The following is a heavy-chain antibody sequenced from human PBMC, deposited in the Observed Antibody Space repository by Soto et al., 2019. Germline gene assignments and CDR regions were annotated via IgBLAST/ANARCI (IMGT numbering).Heavy chain of an antibody. Sequence: EVQLVESGGDLVQPGGSLRLSCAASGFSFGSSWMTWVRQAPGKGLEWVANIKKDGSKINYLDSVRGRFTVSRDNANNSRYLEMMNLRAADTVLYDCVRDVTPGSNNLNLDAFDIWGQGTMVTVSS. J-gene: IGHJ3*02. D-gene: IGHD3-10*01. CDR2: IKKDGSKI. CDR3: VRDVTPGSNNLNLDAFDI. V-gene: IGHV3-7*05. CDR1: GFSFGSSW.